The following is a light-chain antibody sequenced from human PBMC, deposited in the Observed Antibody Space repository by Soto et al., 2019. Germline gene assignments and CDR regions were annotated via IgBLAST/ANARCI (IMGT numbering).Light chain of an antibody. CDR1: QGISSS. J-gene: IGKJ2*01. V-gene: IGKV1-12*01. CDR2: GAS. Sequence: DIQMTQSPPSVSASVGDNVTVSCRASQGISSSLAWYQQKPGKAPKLLIYGASTVQSGVPSRFSGSGSATDSTLTIRSLQPEDFATYYCQQGDKFLLTFGQGTRVDI. CDR3: QQGDKFLLT.